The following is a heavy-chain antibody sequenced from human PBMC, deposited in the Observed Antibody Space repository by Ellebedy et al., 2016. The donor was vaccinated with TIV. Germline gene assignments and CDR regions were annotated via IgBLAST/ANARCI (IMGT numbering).Heavy chain of an antibody. CDR2: ISGSGGST. V-gene: IGHV3-23*01. CDR1: GFTFSSYA. CDR3: AKVEYCSSTSCYVYYYGMDV. Sequence: GGSLRLSXAASGFTFSSYAMSWVRQAPGKGLEWVSAISGSGGSTYYADSVKGRFTISRDNSKNTLYLQMNSLRAEDTAVYYCAKVEYCSSTSCYVYYYGMDVWGQGTTVTVSS. D-gene: IGHD2-2*01. J-gene: IGHJ6*02.